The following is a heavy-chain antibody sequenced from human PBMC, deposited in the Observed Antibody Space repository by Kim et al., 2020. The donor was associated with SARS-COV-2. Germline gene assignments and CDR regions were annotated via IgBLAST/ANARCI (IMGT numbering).Heavy chain of an antibody. CDR3: ARGQPPLDY. CDR2: INHSGST. V-gene: IGHV4-34*01. CDR1: GGSFSGYY. J-gene: IGHJ4*02. Sequence: SETLSLTCAVYGGSFSGYYWSWIRQPPGKGLEWIGEINHSGSTNYNPSLKSRVTISVDTSKNQFSLKLSAVTAADTAVYYCARGQPPLDYGGQGTLVTV.